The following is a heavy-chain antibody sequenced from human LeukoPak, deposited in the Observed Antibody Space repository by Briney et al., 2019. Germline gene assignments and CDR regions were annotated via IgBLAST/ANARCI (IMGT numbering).Heavy chain of an antibody. Sequence: GGSLRLSCAASGFTFSTHSMSWVRQAPGRGLEWVSAITGSGGSTYYADSVKGRFTISRDNSKNTVYLQMNRLRADDTAVYYCVKDLSPGEYWGQGTLVTVSS. J-gene: IGHJ4*02. CDR3: VKDLSPGEY. CDR1: GFTFSTHS. CDR2: ITGSGGST. D-gene: IGHD3-16*01. V-gene: IGHV3-23*01.